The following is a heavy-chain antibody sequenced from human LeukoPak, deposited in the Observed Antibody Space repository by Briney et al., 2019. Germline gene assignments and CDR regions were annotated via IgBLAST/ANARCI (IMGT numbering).Heavy chain of an antibody. CDR2: FYNSGRS. V-gene: IGHV4-59*01. CDR1: GDSISDYY. J-gene: IGHJ4*02. CDR3: TRGAGWLIDY. Sequence: PSETLSLTCTVSGDSISDYYRGWIRQPPGKGLEWIGYFYNSGRSTYNPSLKSRVIISADTSKNHFSLKLNSVTTADTAVYYCTRGAGWLIDYWGQGILVTVSS. D-gene: IGHD3-16*01.